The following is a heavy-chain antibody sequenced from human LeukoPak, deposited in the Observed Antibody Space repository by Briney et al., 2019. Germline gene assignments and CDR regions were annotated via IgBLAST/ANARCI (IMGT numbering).Heavy chain of an antibody. CDR1: GGTFSNYT. CDR3: ARYLVIRGDAFVM. CDR2: TIPIVGTA. V-gene: IGHV1-69*08. D-gene: IGHD3-16*02. Sequence: GSSVTVSCKASGGTFSNYTINWVRQAPGQRLEWMGRTIPIVGTANCAQNFQGRVTITADKSTRTAYMELSSLRSGGTAVYYCARYLVIRGDAFVMWGQGPMVSVSS. J-gene: IGHJ3*02.